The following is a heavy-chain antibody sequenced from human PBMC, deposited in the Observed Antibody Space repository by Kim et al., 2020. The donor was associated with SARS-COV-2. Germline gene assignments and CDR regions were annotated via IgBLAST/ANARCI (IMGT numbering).Heavy chain of an antibody. CDR2: ISGSGGST. Sequence: GVSLRLSCAASGFTFSSYAMSWVRQAPGKGLEWVSAISGSGGSTYYADSVKGRFTISRDNSKNTLYLQMNSLRAEDTAVYYCAKEAAAGIFSEYYFDYWGQGTLVTVSS. CDR3: AKEAAAGIFSEYYFDY. V-gene: IGHV3-23*01. J-gene: IGHJ4*02. CDR1: GFTFSSYA. D-gene: IGHD6-13*01.